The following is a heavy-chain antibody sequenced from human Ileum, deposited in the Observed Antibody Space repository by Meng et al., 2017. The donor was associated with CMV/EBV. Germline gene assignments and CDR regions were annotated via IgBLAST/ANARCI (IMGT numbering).Heavy chain of an antibody. V-gene: IGHV1-8*01. D-gene: IGHD2/OR15-2a*01. Sequence: ASVKVSCKASGDTITSQDVNRVRQATGQGLEWMGWLNRNSGRTGYAPNFRDRVTMTWNTSINAAYMELSSLRLEDTAVYYCRRGRIGDIWGQGTMVTVSS. CDR3: RRGRIGDI. CDR2: LNRNSGRT. CDR1: GDTITSQD. J-gene: IGHJ3*02.